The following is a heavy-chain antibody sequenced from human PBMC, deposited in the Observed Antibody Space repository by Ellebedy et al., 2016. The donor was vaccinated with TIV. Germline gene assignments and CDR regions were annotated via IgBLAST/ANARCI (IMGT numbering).Heavy chain of an antibody. D-gene: IGHD3-16*01. V-gene: IGHV1-18*01. CDR1: GYTFTSYG. Sequence: ASVKVSCXASGYTFTSYGISWVRQAPGQGLEWMGWISAYNGNTNYAQKLQGRVTMTTDTSTSTAYMELRSLRSDDTAVYYCARDGDWGLGDLDAFDIWGQGTMVTVSS. J-gene: IGHJ3*02. CDR2: ISAYNGNT. CDR3: ARDGDWGLGDLDAFDI.